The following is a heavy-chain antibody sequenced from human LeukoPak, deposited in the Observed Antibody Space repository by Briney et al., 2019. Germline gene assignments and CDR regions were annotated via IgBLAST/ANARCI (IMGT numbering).Heavy chain of an antibody. CDR1: GFTFSSYW. Sequence: GGSPRLSCAASGFTFSSYWMSWVRQAPGKGLEWVANIKQDGSEEYYVDSVKGRFTISRDNAKNSLYLQMNSLRAEDTAVYYCARDRYYGSGSLRDYYYYGMDVWGQGTTVTVS. CDR2: IKQDGSEE. D-gene: IGHD3-10*01. V-gene: IGHV3-7*01. J-gene: IGHJ6*02. CDR3: ARDRYYGSGSLRDYYYYGMDV.